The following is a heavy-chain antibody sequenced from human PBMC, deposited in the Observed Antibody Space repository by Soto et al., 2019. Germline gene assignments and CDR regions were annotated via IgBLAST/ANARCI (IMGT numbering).Heavy chain of an antibody. Sequence: PSETLSLTCAAYGGSFSGYYWSWIRQPPGKGLEWIGEVNLGGNTNYSPSLKSRVTISVDTSKNQFSLKLTSVTAADTAVYYCARGRPGYSSSWYERWSQGTLVTVSS. D-gene: IGHD6-13*01. CDR1: GGSFSGYY. V-gene: IGHV4-34*01. J-gene: IGHJ4*02. CDR3: ARGRPGYSSSWYER. CDR2: VNLGGNT.